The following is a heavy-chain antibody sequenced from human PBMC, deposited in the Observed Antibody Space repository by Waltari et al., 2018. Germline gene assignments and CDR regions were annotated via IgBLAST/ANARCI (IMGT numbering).Heavy chain of an antibody. CDR3: AGDRGITGTEFPR. CDR1: GYNFTRYG. Sequence: QVQLVQSGAEVKKPGVSVKVSCTVSGYNFTRYGIRCVRQAPGHGLEWMGCISAYNGNRNYAQEFQGRVTMNTDTSTSTAYMELRSLRSDDTAVYYCAGDRGITGTEFPRWCQGTLVTVSS. CDR2: ISAYNGNR. D-gene: IGHD1-7*01. J-gene: IGHJ4*02. V-gene: IGHV1-18*04.